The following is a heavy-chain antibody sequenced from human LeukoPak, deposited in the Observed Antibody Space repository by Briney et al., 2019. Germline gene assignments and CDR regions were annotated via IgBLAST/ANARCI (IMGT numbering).Heavy chain of an antibody. CDR2: IYYSGST. CDR3: AISTYYDFWSGYPLDY. V-gene: IGHV4-59*01. CDR1: GGSISSYY. Sequence: PSETLSLTCTVSGGSISSYYWGWIRQPPGKGLEWIGYIYYSGSTNYNPSLKSRVTISVDTSKNQFSLKLSSVTAADTAVYYCAISTYYDFWSGYPLDYWGQGTLVTVSS. D-gene: IGHD3-3*01. J-gene: IGHJ4*02.